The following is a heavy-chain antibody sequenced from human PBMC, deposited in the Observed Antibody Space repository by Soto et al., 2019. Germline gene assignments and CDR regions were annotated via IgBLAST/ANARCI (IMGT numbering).Heavy chain of an antibody. CDR1: GLTFSGYG. CDR2: ISGSGSTT. J-gene: IGHJ4*02. V-gene: IGHV3-23*01. CDR3: VTRSRGLQSSPPRLDS. Sequence: EVQLLESGGGLVQPGGSLRLSCAASGLTFSGYGMSWVRQAPGTGLEWVSAISGSGSTTYYADSVKGRFTISRDDSKNILFLQMNSLRAEDTAVYYCVTRSRGLQSSPPRLDSWGQGTPVTVSS. D-gene: IGHD4-4*01.